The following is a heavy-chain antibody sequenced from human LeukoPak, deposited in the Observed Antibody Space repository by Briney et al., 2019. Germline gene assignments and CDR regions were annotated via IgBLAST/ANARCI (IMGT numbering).Heavy chain of an antibody. CDR3: ATEPSRSYSFDHLDF. Sequence: SVKVSCKTSGGTFNNYAISWVRQAPGRGLEWMGRVVPMFGIRNYPQTFRGRVNITADKATNTVYMELRSPRAEDTAIYYCATEPSRSYSFDHLDFWGLGTPVTVSS. J-gene: IGHJ4*02. CDR1: GGTFNNYA. CDR2: VVPMFGIR. D-gene: IGHD5-12*01. V-gene: IGHV1-69*04.